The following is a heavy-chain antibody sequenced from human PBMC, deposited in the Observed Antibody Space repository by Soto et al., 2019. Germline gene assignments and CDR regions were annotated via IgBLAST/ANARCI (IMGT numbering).Heavy chain of an antibody. Sequence: EVQLLESGGGLEQPGGSLRLSCAASGFTFSSHAMTWVRQAPGKGLEWVSSISGSGGNTYYADSVKGRFTISRDNSKNTLYLQMNRLRAEDTAVYYCAKGGCSGGNCSPNWFDPWGQGTLVTVSS. CDR3: AKGGCSGGNCSPNWFDP. CDR1: GFTFSSHA. J-gene: IGHJ5*02. CDR2: ISGSGGNT. D-gene: IGHD2-15*01. V-gene: IGHV3-23*01.